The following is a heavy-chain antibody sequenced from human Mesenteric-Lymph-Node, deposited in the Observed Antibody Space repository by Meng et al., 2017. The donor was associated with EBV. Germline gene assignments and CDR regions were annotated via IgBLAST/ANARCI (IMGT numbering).Heavy chain of an antibody. V-gene: IGHV4-30-2*06. CDR2: VHHSGLT. J-gene: IGHJ4*02. CDR3: AGGDYVNQLNY. Sequence: QLQESGSGLVKPSQPLSLTCTVSGGSVNSGGYSWSWIRQSPEKGLEWIGYVHHSGLTYYNPSLETRVIISLERSKNQFSLKLTSVTAADTAVYYCAGGDYVNQLNYWGQGTLVTVSS. CDR1: GGSVNSGGYS. D-gene: IGHD4-17*01.